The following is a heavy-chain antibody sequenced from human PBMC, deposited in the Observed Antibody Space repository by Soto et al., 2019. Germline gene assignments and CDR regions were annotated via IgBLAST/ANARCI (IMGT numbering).Heavy chain of an antibody. Sequence: QVQLVESGGGVVQPGRSLRLSCAASGFTFSSYAMHWVRQAPGKGLEWVAVISYDGSNKYYADSVKGRFTISRDNSKNTLYLQMNSLRAEDTAVYYCARAYSSGGGVGGYFQHWGQGTLVTVSS. CDR3: ARAYSSGGGVGGYFQH. V-gene: IGHV3-30-3*01. CDR2: ISYDGSNK. CDR1: GFTFSSYA. D-gene: IGHD6-19*01. J-gene: IGHJ1*01.